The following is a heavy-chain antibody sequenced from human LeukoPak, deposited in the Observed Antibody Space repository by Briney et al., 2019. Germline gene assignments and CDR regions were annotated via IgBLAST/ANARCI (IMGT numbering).Heavy chain of an antibody. CDR3: ARIRDGYNDAYDI. V-gene: IGHV1-46*01. CDR1: GYTFTNYY. J-gene: IGHJ3*02. CDR2: INPGGDNT. D-gene: IGHD5-24*01. Sequence: ASVKVSCKASGYTFTNYYIHWVRQAPGQGLEWMGLINPGGDNTNYAQNFQGRVTMTRDTPASTVYMELSSLRSEDTAIYYCARIRDGYNDAYDIWGQGTVVTVPS.